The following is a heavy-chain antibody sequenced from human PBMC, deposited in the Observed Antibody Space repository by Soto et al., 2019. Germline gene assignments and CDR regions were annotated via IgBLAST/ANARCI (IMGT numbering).Heavy chain of an antibody. D-gene: IGHD6-19*01. Sequence: QITLKESGPTLVKPTQTLTLTCTFSGFSLSTTAVGVGWIRQPPGKALEWLALILWKHDNQYSPSLKNRLTITRHTSRNQVVLTMTNMDPVATGTYHCAHGSGWLFDYWGQGTLVTVSS. V-gene: IGHV2-5*01. CDR1: GFSLSTTAVG. CDR3: AHGSGWLFDY. J-gene: IGHJ4*02. CDR2: ILWKHDN.